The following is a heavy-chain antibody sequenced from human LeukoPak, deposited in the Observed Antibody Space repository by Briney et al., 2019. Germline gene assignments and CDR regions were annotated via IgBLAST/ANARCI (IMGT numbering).Heavy chain of an antibody. D-gene: IGHD3-22*01. Sequence: SETLSLTCTVSGGSISDNYWSWIRQPPGKGLEWIGEINHSGSTNYNPSLKSRVTISVDTSKNQFSLKLSSVTAADTAVYYCARGGRDTGADYYDSSGSDYWGQGTLVTVSS. J-gene: IGHJ4*02. CDR3: ARGGRDTGADYYDSSGSDY. CDR1: GGSISDNY. CDR2: INHSGST. V-gene: IGHV4-34*01.